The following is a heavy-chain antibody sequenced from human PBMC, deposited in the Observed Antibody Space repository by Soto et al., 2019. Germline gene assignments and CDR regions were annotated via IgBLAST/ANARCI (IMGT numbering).Heavy chain of an antibody. CDR1: RYTFTSYD. CDR2: MNPNSGNT. J-gene: IGHJ6*04. V-gene: IGHV1-8*01. Sequence: VKASCKYPRYTFTSYDINWFRHAPGQGLEWMGWMNPNSGNTGYAQKFQGRVTMTRNTSISTAYMELSSLRSEDTAVYYCARERTGKIYYYYGMEVWGKGTTVTVSS. D-gene: IGHD3-9*01. CDR3: ARERTGKIYYYYGMEV.